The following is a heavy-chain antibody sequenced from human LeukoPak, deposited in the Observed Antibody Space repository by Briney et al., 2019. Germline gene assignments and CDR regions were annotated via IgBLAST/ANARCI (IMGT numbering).Heavy chain of an antibody. Sequence: GASVKVSCKASGYTFTSYDINWVRQATGQGLEWMGGFDPEDGETIYAQKFQGRVTMTEDTSTDTAYMELSSLRSEDTAVYYCARDNSGGSTWWFDPWGQGTLVTVSS. CDR3: ARDNSGGSTWWFDP. CDR1: GYTFTSYD. J-gene: IGHJ5*02. V-gene: IGHV1-24*01. CDR2: FDPEDGET. D-gene: IGHD2-15*01.